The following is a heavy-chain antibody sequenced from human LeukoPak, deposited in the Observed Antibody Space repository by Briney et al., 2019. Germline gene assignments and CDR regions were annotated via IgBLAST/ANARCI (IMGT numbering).Heavy chain of an antibody. Sequence: GGSLRLSCAASGFTFSCYAMLWVRQAPGKGLEWVAVIWYDGSNKYYADSVKGRFTISRDNSKNTLYLQMNSLRAEDTAVYYCAKVGSIAARRGGYYFDYWGQGTLVTVSS. D-gene: IGHD6-6*01. V-gene: IGHV3-33*06. CDR3: AKVGSIAARRGGYYFDY. CDR1: GFTFSCYA. CDR2: IWYDGSNK. J-gene: IGHJ4*02.